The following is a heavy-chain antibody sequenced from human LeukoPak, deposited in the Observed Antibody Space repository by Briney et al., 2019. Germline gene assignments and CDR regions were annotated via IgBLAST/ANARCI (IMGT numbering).Heavy chain of an antibody. CDR3: AREGRNHYFDY. V-gene: IGHV1-8*03. CDR1: GYTFTSYD. Sequence: ASVKVSCKASGYTFTSYDINWVRQATGQGLEWMGWMNPNSGNTGYAQKFQGRVTITRNTSISTAYMELRSLRSEDTAVYYCAREGRNHYFDYWGQGTLVTVSS. J-gene: IGHJ4*02. CDR2: MNPNSGNT.